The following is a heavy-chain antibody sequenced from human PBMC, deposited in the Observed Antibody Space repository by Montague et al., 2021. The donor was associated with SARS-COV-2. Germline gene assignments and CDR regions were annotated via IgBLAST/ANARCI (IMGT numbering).Heavy chain of an antibody. D-gene: IGHD3-3*01. V-gene: IGHV4-34*01. CDR3: ATLPSSITIFGVVKGYYFDD. CDR2: INHSGST. J-gene: IGHJ4*02. Sequence: SETLSLTCAVYGGSFSGYYWSWIRQPPGKGLEWIGEINHSGSTKYNPSLKSRVTISVDTSKNQFSLKLSSVTAADTAVYYCATLPSSITIFGVVKGYYFDDWGQGTLVTVSS. CDR1: GGSFSGYY.